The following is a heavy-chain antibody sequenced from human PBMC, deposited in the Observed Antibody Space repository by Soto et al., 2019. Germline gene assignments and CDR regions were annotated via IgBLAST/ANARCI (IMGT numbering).Heavy chain of an antibody. V-gene: IGHV4-4*07. CDR2: IHSDGSS. Sequence: VQLRESGPGLVKPSETLSLSCIVSGVSITGSYWSWVRQPAGKRLEWIGRIHSDGSSNYNPSLNGRLTMSLDRSKNQFSLNLRSVIAADTAIYFCARLFTVTTDYYFGMDVWGQGTTVTVSS. J-gene: IGHJ6*02. D-gene: IGHD3-10*01. CDR1: GVSITGSY. CDR3: ARLFTVTTDYYFGMDV.